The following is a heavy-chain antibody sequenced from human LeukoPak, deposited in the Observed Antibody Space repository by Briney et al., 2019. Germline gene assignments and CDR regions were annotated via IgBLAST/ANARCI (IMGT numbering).Heavy chain of an antibody. Sequence: GGSLRLSCAASRFRFSTFPMGWVRQAPGKGLEWVAGISAGGETTFYADSVRGRLTISRDNSKNTLYLQMNSLRADDTAVYYCAKSLLTTATGTGRAFDIWGQGTMVTVSS. CDR3: AKSLLTTATGTGRAFDI. CDR2: ISAGGETT. CDR1: RFRFSTFP. V-gene: IGHV3-23*01. J-gene: IGHJ3*02. D-gene: IGHD1-1*01.